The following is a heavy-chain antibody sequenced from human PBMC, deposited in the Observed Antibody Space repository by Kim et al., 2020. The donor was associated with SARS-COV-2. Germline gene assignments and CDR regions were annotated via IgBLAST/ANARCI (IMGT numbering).Heavy chain of an antibody. D-gene: IGHD6-19*01. CDR3: AKDASSGWYGYFDY. J-gene: IGHJ4*02. Sequence: GGSLRLSCAASGFTFDDYAMHWVRQAPGKGLEWVSGISWNSGSIGYADSVKGRFTISRDNAKNSLYLQMNSLRAEDTALYYCAKDASSGWYGYFDYWGQGTLVTVSS. CDR2: ISWNSGSI. V-gene: IGHV3-9*01. CDR1: GFTFDDYA.